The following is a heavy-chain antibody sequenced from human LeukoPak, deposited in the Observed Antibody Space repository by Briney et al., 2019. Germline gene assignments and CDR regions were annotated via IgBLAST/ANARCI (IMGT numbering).Heavy chain of an antibody. CDR2: IYYSGST. D-gene: IGHD6-13*01. J-gene: IGHJ4*02. CDR3: ARVRAESIAAAGTADY. CDR1: GGSISSYY. V-gene: IGHV4-59*01. Sequence: SETLSLTCTVSGGSISSYYWSWIRQPPGKGLEWIGYIYYSGSTNYNPSLKSRVTISVDTSKNQFSLKLSSVTAADTAVYYCARVRAESIAAAGTADYWGQGTLVTVSS.